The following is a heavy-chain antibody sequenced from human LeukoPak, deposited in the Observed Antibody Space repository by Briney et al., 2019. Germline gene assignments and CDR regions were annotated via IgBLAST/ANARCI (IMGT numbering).Heavy chain of an antibody. CDR2: TDWDDDK. J-gene: IGHJ4*02. Sequence: SGPTLVNPTHTLTLTCTFSGFSLSTNGMRVSWIRQPPGKALEWLARTDWDDDKFYSTSLKTRLTISKDTSKNQVVLTMTNMDPVDTATYYCARTLSGTTFDYWGQGTLVTVSS. CDR3: ARTLSGTTFDY. V-gene: IGHV2-70*04. D-gene: IGHD1-7*01. CDR1: GFSLSTNGMR.